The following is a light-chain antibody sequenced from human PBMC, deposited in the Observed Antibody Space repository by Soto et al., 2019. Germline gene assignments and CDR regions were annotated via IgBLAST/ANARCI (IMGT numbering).Light chain of an antibody. CDR2: DVS. V-gene: IGKV1-13*02. J-gene: IGKJ5*01. CDR1: QDIRGA. CDR3: QQFNSYPIT. Sequence: AIQVTQSPSSLSASVGDRVTITCRASQDIRGALAWYQQKPGKAPKLLIYDVSTLENEVPSRFSGSSSGTKFPLTISSLQPEDFGTYYCQQFNSYPITFGHGTRLEIK.